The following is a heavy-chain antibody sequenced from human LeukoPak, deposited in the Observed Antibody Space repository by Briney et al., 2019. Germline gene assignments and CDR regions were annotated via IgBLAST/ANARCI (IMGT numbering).Heavy chain of an antibody. J-gene: IGHJ4*02. CDR2: INHSGST. CDR3: ASTTVTYYFDY. D-gene: IGHD4-17*01. V-gene: IGHV4-34*01. Sequence: SETLSLTCAVYGGSFSGYYWSWIRQPPGKGLEWIGEINHSGSTNYNPSLKSRVTISVDTSKSQFSLKLSSVTAADTAVYYCASTTVTYYFDYWGQGTLVTVSS. CDR1: GGSFSGYY.